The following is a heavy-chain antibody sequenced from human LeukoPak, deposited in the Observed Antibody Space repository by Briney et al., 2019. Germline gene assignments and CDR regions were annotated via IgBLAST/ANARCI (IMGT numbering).Heavy chain of an antibody. J-gene: IGHJ4*02. CDR1: GVSFSGYD. CDR3: ARGSGDGPGYYFDY. CDR2: INHSGST. D-gene: IGHD2-21*01. V-gene: IGHV4-34*01. Sequence: KPSAALSLTCAGCGVSFSGYDWSWIRQPPGKGLEWIGEINHSGSTNYNPSLKSRVTISVDTSKNQFSLKLSSVTAADTAVYYCARGSGDGPGYYFDYWGQGTLVTVSS.